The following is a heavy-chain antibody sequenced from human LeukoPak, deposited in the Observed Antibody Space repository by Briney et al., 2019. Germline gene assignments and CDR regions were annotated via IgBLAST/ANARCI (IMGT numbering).Heavy chain of an antibody. CDR3: ARGWQYYGSGSQDFDY. CDR1: GFTFSSYA. CDR2: ISYDGSNK. Sequence: GGSLRLSCAASGFTFSSYAMHWVRQAPGKGLEWVAVISYDGSNKYYADSVKGRFTISRDNSKNTLYLQMNSLRAEDTAVYYCARGWQYYGSGSQDFDYWGQGTLVTVSS. V-gene: IGHV3-30-3*01. J-gene: IGHJ4*02. D-gene: IGHD3-10*01.